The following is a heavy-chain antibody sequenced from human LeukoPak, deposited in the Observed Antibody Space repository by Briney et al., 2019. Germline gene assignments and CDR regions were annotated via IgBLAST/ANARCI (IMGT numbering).Heavy chain of an antibody. Sequence: SETLSLTCTVSGGSISSGSYYWSWIRQPAGKGLEWIGRIYTIGSTNYNPSLKSRVTISVDTSKNQFSLKLSSVTAADTAVYYCARTSSSGLVGGYYFDYWGQGTLVTVSS. CDR2: IYTIGST. CDR1: GGSISSGSYY. V-gene: IGHV4-61*02. D-gene: IGHD6-19*01. CDR3: ARTSSSGLVGGYYFDY. J-gene: IGHJ4*02.